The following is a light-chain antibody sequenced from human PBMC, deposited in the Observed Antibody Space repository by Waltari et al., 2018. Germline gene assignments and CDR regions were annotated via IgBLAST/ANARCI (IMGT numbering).Light chain of an antibody. CDR3: SMYMGSGVLV. CDR2: KGI. Sequence: QTVVTQEPSLSVSPGGTVTLTCALSSGSASSTSYPTWYQQTPGQPPRTLVYKGIRRSSGGTDRFSGSILGNTAALTIRGAQADHESDYYCSMYMGSGVLVFGGGTKLTVL. CDR1: SGSASSTSY. V-gene: IGLV8-61*01. J-gene: IGLJ3*02.